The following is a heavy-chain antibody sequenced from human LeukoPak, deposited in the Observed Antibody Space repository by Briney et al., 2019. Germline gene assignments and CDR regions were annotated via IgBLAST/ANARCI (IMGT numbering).Heavy chain of an antibody. CDR3: ASYCSGGSCYAAFDI. CDR2: INHSGST. J-gene: IGHJ3*02. V-gene: IGHV4-34*01. D-gene: IGHD2-15*01. CDR1: GGSFSGYY. Sequence: SETLSLTCAVYGGSFSGYYWSWLRQPPGKGLEWLGEINHSGSTNYNPSLKSRVTISVDTSKNQFSLKLSSVTAADTAVYYCASYCSGGSCYAAFDIWGQGTMVTVSS.